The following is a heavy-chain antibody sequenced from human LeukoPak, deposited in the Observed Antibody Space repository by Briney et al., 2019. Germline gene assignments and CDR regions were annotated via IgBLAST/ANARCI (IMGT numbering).Heavy chain of an antibody. CDR2: ISSSGSTI. Sequence: GGSLRLSCAAPGFTFSSYGMHWVRQAPGKGLEWVSYISSSGSTIYYADSVKGRFTISRENAKNSMYLQMNSLRAGDSAVYYCVRLSPYDSSGYYYDYWGQGTLVTVSS. CDR3: VRLSPYDSSGYYYDY. D-gene: IGHD3-22*01. J-gene: IGHJ4*02. V-gene: IGHV3-48*01. CDR1: GFTFSSYG.